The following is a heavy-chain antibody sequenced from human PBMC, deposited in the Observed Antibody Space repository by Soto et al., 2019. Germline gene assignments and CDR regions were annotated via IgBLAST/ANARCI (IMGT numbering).Heavy chain of an antibody. CDR1: GGSISSYY. CDR3: ARIVNEQQLVHFDY. CDR2: IYYSGST. J-gene: IGHJ4*02. D-gene: IGHD6-13*01. Sequence: PSETLSLTCTVSGGSISSYYWSWIRQPPGKGLEWIGYIYYSGSTNYNPSLKSRVTISVDTSKNQFSLKLSSVTAADTAVYYCARIVNEQQLVHFDYWGQGTLVTVSS. V-gene: IGHV4-59*08.